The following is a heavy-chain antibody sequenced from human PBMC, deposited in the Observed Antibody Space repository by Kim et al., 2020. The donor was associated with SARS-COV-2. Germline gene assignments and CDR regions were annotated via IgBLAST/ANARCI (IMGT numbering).Heavy chain of an antibody. V-gene: IGHV5-10-1*01. CDR2: IDPSDTHT. CDR1: GYSFTSYW. Sequence: GESLKISCKGSGYSFTSYWISWMRQMPGKGLEWMGRIDPSDTHTNYSPSFQGHVTISADKSISTAYLQWSSLKASDTAMYYCATRGYYYGSGSYYNPSHYDYGRDVWGQGTTGTVSS. D-gene: IGHD3-10*01. CDR3: ATRGYYYGSGSYYNPSHYDYGRDV. J-gene: IGHJ6*02.